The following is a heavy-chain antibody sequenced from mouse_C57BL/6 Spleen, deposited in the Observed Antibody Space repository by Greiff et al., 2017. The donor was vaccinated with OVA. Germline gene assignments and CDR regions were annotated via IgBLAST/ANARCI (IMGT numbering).Heavy chain of an antibody. CDR3: ARGDYGNYVRAWFAY. J-gene: IGHJ3*01. D-gene: IGHD2-1*01. V-gene: IGHV1-69*01. CDR1: GYTFTSYW. CDR2: IDPSDSYT. Sequence: QVHVKQPGAELVMPGASVKLSCKASGYTFTSYWMHWVKQRPGQGLEWIGEIDPSDSYTNYNQKFKCKSTLTVDKSSSTAYIQLSSLTSEDSAVYYCARGDYGNYVRAWFAYWGQGTLVTVSA.